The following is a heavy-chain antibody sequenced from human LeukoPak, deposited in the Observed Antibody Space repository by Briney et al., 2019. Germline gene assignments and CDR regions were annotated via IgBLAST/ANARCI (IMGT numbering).Heavy chain of an antibody. CDR2: VKPSSNAA. Sequence: AASVKVSCKSSGYTFSDYTIHWVRQAPGQGLEWVGWVKPSSNAANYAQRFEGRVSLPRDTSISTAHMVLTSLTSDDTGVYYCARSRELLDFDTWGQGTLVSVSS. CDR1: GYTFSDYT. J-gene: IGHJ4*02. V-gene: IGHV1-2*02. D-gene: IGHD3-10*01. CDR3: ARSRELLDFDT.